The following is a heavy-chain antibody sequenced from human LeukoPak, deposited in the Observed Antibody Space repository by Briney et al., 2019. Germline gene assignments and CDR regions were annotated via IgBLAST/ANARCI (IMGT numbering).Heavy chain of an antibody. Sequence: GRSLRLSCAASGFTFDDYAMHWVRQAPGKGLEWVSGISWNSGSIGYADSVKCRFTISRDNAKNSLYLQMNSLRAEDTALYYCAKSEMATIPPAYWGQGTLVTVSS. CDR3: AKSEMATIPPAY. D-gene: IGHD5-24*01. V-gene: IGHV3-9*01. CDR2: ISWNSGSI. CDR1: GFTFDDYA. J-gene: IGHJ4*02.